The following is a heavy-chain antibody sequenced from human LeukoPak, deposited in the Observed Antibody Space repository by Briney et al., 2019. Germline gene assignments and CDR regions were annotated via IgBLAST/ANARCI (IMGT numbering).Heavy chain of an antibody. CDR3: ARHYPIVVVTADAFDI. CDR2: INHSGST. D-gene: IGHD2-21*02. V-gene: IGHV4-34*01. Sequence: SETLSLTCAVYGGSFSGYYWSWIRQPPGKGLEWIGEINHSGSTNYNPSLKSRVTISVDTSKNQFSLKLSSVTAADTAVYYCARHYPIVVVTADAFDIWGQGTMDTVSS. J-gene: IGHJ3*02. CDR1: GGSFSGYY.